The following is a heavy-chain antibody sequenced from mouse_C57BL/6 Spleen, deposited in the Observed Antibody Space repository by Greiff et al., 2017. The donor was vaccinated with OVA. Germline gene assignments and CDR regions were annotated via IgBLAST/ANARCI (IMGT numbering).Heavy chain of an antibody. CDR2: ISSGSSTI. CDR1: GFTFSDYG. V-gene: IGHV5-17*01. CDR3: ARARYYAMDY. Sequence: EVHLVESGGGLVKPGGSLKLSCAASGFTFSDYGMHWVRQAPEKGLEWVAYISSGSSTIYYADTVKGRFTISRDNAKNTLFLQMTSLRSEDTAMHYCARARYYAMDYWGQGTSVTVSS. J-gene: IGHJ4*01.